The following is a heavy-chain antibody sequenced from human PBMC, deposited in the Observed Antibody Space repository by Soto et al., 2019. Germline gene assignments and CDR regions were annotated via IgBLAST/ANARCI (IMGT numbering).Heavy chain of an antibody. J-gene: IGHJ4*01. D-gene: IGHD6-6*01. CDR1: GFTFSDYA. CDR2: ISSTGGNT. Sequence: GVSLRLSCAASGFTFSDYAMHWVRHAPGKGLECVSAISSTGGNTYYSDSVKGRFTVSRDNSKNTLYLQMGSLRAEDMAVYYCAEGGRYSSSSLDYWGRGTLVTVSS. V-gene: IGHV3-64*02. CDR3: AEGGRYSSSSLDY.